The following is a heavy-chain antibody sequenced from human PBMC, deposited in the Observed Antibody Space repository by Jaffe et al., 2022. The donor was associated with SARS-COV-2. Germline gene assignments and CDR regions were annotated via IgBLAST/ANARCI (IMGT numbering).Heavy chain of an antibody. CDR1: GGSISSGSYY. D-gene: IGHD1-26*01. V-gene: IGHV4-61*02. CDR3: ARTDSGSYRPRFDP. CDR2: IYTSGST. J-gene: IGHJ5*02. Sequence: QVQLQESGPGLVKPSQTLSLTCTVSGGSISSGSYYWSWIRQPAGKGLEWIGRIYTSGSTNYNPSLKSRVTISVDTSKNQFSLKLSSVTAADTAVYYCARTDSGSYRPRFDPWGQGTLVTVSS.